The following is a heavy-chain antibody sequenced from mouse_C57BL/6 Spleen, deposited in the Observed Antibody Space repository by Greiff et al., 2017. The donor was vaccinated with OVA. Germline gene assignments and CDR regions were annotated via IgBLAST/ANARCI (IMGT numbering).Heavy chain of an antibody. J-gene: IGHJ1*03. CDR1: GFTFSSYT. CDR3: ARQDYGSSWYFDV. V-gene: IGHV5-9*01. D-gene: IGHD1-1*01. CDR2: ISGGGGNT. Sequence: EVQGVESGGGLVKPGGSLKLSCAASGFTFSSYTMSWVRQTPEKRLEWVATISGGGGNTYYPDSVKGRFTISRDNAKNTLYLQMSSLRSEDTALYYCARQDYGSSWYFDVWGTGTTVTVSS.